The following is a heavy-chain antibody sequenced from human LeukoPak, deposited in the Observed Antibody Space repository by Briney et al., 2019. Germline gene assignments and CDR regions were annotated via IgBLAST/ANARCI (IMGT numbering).Heavy chain of an antibody. Sequence: GGSLRLSCAASGFTFSSYAMHWVRQAPGKGLEWVSSISSSSSYIYYADSVKGRFTISRDHAKNSLYLQMNSLRAEDTAVYYCARLYDGSAYHADHFDYWGQGTLVIVSS. CDR2: ISSSSSYI. D-gene: IGHD3-22*01. CDR3: ARLYDGSAYHADHFDY. J-gene: IGHJ4*02. CDR1: GFTFSSYA. V-gene: IGHV3-21*01.